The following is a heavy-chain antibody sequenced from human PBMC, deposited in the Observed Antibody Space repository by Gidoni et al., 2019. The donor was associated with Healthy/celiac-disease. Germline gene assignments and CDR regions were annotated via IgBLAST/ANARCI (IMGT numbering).Heavy chain of an antibody. D-gene: IGHD5-18*01. Sequence: QVQLQESGPGLVKPSETLSLTCTVSGGSVSSGSYYWSWIRQPPGKGLEWIGYIYYSGSTNYNPSLKSRVTISVDTSKNQFSLKLSSVTAADTAVYYCARDSIQLWSTLDYWGQGTLVTVSS. CDR3: ARDSIQLWSTLDY. J-gene: IGHJ4*02. CDR2: IYYSGST. V-gene: IGHV4-61*01. CDR1: GGSVSSGSYY.